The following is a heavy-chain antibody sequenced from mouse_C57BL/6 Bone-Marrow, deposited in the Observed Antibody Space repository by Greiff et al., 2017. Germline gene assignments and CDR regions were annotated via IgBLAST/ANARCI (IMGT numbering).Heavy chain of an antibody. Sequence: QVQLQQPGAELVKPGASVKMSCKASGYTFTSYWITWVKQRPGQGLEWIGDIYPGSGSTNYNEKFKSKATLTVDTSSSTAYMQLSSLTSEDYAVYYCSRRWRPYGYDDAMDYWGQGTSVTVSS. CDR1: GYTFTSYW. CDR2: IYPGSGST. V-gene: IGHV1-55*01. J-gene: IGHJ4*01. CDR3: SRRWRPYGYDDAMDY. D-gene: IGHD2-2*01.